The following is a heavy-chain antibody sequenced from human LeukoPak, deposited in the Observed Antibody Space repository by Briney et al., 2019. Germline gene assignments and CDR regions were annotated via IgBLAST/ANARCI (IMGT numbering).Heavy chain of an antibody. J-gene: IGHJ6*03. V-gene: IGHV3-48*01. Sequence: PGGSLRLSCAAAGFTFDTYPMNWVRQAPGRGLEWISYISSNRDTIYYAGSVKGRFTISRDNARYSLYLQMNSLRAEDTAVYYCASDLYCSGGSCYSYYYYMDVWGKGTTVTVSS. CDR1: GFTFDTYP. CDR3: ASDLYCSGGSCYSYYYYMDV. D-gene: IGHD2-15*01. CDR2: ISSNRDTI.